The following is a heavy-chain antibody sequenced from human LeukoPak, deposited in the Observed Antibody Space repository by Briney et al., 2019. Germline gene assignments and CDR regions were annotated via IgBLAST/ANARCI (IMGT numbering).Heavy chain of an antibody. CDR3: ARAAATLDYYYYMDV. J-gene: IGHJ6*03. CDR2: MNPNSGNT. V-gene: IGHV1-8*03. D-gene: IGHD1-26*01. CDR1: GYTFTSYD. Sequence: ASVNVSCKASGYTFTSYDINWVRQATGQGLEWMGWMNPNSGNTGYTQKFQGRVTITRNPSINTAYMELSSLRSEDTAVYYCARAAATLDYYYYMDVWGKGTTVTVSS.